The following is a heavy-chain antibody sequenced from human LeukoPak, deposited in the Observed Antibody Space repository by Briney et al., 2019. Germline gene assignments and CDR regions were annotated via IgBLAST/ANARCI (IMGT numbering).Heavy chain of an antibody. CDR3: ARDDRGSYLGPQSVDY. D-gene: IGHD1-26*01. CDR2: INPNSGGT. V-gene: IGHV1-2*02. CDR1: GYTFTGYY. J-gene: IGHJ4*02. Sequence: GASVKVSCKASGYTFTGYYMHWVRQAPGQGLEWMGWINPNSGGTNYAQKFQGRVTMTRDTSISTAYMELSRLRSDDTAVYYCARDDRGSYLGPQSVDYWGQGTLVTVSS.